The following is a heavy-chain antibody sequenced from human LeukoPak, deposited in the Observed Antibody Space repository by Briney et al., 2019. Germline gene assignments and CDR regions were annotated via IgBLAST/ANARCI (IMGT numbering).Heavy chain of an antibody. J-gene: IGHJ5*02. CDR3: AKDFWTAGRDWFDP. D-gene: IGHD6-13*01. CDR2: IGRDANLN. CDR1: GYPFRNYP. Sequence: PGGSLRLSCEAPGYPFRNYPMTSLRQAPGKGLERVAYIGRDANLNAYMKSVTRRFTISRDNSKKTMFLQMNSLRPEDAATYYCAKDFWTAGRDWFDPWGQGTLVTVFS. V-gene: IGHV3-30*02.